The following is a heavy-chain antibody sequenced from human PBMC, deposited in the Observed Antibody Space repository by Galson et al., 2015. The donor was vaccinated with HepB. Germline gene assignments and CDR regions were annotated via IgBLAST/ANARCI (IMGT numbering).Heavy chain of an antibody. J-gene: IGHJ6*02. Sequence: SVKVSCKASGGTFSSYAINWVRQAPGQGLEWMGGIIRIFGTANYAQKFQGRVTITADESTSTAYMELSSLRSEDTAVYYCASGPSGFGEPFGMDVWGQGTTVTVSS. CDR3: ASGPSGFGEPFGMDV. CDR1: GGTFSSYA. V-gene: IGHV1-69*13. CDR2: IIRIFGTA. D-gene: IGHD3-10*01.